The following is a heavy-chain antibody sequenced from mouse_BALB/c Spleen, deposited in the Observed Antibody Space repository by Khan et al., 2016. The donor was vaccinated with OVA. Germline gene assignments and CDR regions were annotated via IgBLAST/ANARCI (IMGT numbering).Heavy chain of an antibody. D-gene: IGHD1-1*01. Sequence: VQLQQSGPELVKPGASVKMSCKASGYTFTSYVMYWVKQKPGLGLEWIGYIYPFNDDTKYNENFKGKATLTSDKSSSTAYMELSSLTSEDSAFYYCAPVGNYYVSFAYWGQGTLVTVSA. CDR2: IYPFNDDT. CDR3: APVGNYYVSFAY. CDR1: GYTFTSYV. J-gene: IGHJ3*01. V-gene: IGHV1S136*01.